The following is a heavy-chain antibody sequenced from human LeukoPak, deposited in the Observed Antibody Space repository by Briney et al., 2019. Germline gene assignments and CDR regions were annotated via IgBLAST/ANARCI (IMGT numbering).Heavy chain of an antibody. CDR3: ARVGRGYSYMWPFDY. Sequence: AGSLRLSCAASGFTFSSYWMSWVRQAPGKGLEWVANIKQDGSEKYYVDSVKGRFTISRDNAKNSLYLQMNSLRAEDTAVYYCARVGRGYSYMWPFDYWGQGTLVTVSS. CDR1: GFTFSSYW. CDR2: IKQDGSEK. J-gene: IGHJ4*02. V-gene: IGHV3-7*01. D-gene: IGHD5-18*01.